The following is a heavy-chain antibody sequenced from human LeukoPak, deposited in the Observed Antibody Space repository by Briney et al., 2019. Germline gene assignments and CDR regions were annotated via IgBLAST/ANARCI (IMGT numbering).Heavy chain of an antibody. Sequence: SETLSLTCAVSGYSISSGYYWGWIRQPPGKGLEWIGSIYHSGSTYYNPSLKSRVTISVDTSKNQFSLKLSSVTAAATAVYYCATFYDFWSGPPYLRGYNWFDPWGERTLVTVSS. CDR3: ATFYDFWSGPPYLRGYNWFDP. D-gene: IGHD3-3*01. V-gene: IGHV4-38-2*01. J-gene: IGHJ5*02. CDR1: GYSISSGYY. CDR2: IYHSGST.